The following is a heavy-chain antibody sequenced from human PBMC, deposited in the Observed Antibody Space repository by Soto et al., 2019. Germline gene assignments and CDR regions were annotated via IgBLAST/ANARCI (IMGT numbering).Heavy chain of an antibody. Sequence: SGPTLVNPTQTLTLTCSFSGFSLTTSGMCVGWIRRPPGKALEWLALIDLDDGKFYSPSLKTRLTISKDTSKNQVVLTMTNMDPVDTATYFCARITQGDYFWFDPWGPGTLVTVSS. D-gene: IGHD4-17*01. CDR1: GFSLTTSGMC. CDR2: IDLDDGK. V-gene: IGHV2-70*01. CDR3: ARITQGDYFWFDP. J-gene: IGHJ5*02.